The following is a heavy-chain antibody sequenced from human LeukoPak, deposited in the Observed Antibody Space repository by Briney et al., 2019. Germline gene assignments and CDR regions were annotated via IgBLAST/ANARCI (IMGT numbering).Heavy chain of an antibody. V-gene: IGHV3-53*01. J-gene: IGHJ4*02. CDR3: ARVNFGDFGSGSLDH. D-gene: IGHD3-10*01. CDR2: IYNDGNT. CDR1: GFTVINNY. Sequence: PGGSLRLFCAASGFTVINNYVTWVRQAPGKGLDWVSVIYNDGNTYYADSVRGRFTISRDFSKNSVYLQMNSLRAEDTAVYYCARVNFGDFGSGSLDHWGQGTLVTVSS.